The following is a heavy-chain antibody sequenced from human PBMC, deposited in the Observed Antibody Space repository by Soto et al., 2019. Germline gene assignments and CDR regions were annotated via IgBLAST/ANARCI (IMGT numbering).Heavy chain of an antibody. J-gene: IGHJ6*03. Sequence: SVTMSVTCTVGDGSISSYYWSCIRKNPGKGLEWIGYIYYSGSTNYNPSLKSRVTISVDTSKNQFSLKLSSVTAADTAVYYCAGSYYDFWSQVRYYYYYMDVWGKGTTVTVSS. CDR1: DGSISSYY. CDR3: AGSYYDFWSQVRYYYYYMDV. V-gene: IGHV4-59*08. CDR2: IYYSGST. D-gene: IGHD3-3*01.